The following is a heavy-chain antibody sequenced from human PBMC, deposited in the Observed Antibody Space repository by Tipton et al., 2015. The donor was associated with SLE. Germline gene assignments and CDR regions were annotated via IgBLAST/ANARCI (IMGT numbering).Heavy chain of an antibody. J-gene: IGHJ1*01. CDR3: ARDPAATLFFQH. CDR1: GDTISDHY. V-gene: IGHV4-4*07. Sequence: TLSLTCTVSGDTISDHYWSWIRQPAGKGLEWIGHVYSRGGTNYNPSLKSRVTVSVDMSKNQFSLRLSSVTAADTAVYYCARDPAATLFFQHWGQGTLVTVPS. D-gene: IGHD6-13*01. CDR2: VYSRGGT.